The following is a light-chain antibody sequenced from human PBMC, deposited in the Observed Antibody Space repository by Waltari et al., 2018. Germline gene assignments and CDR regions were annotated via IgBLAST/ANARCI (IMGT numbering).Light chain of an antibody. V-gene: IGLV2-11*01. CDR3: CSYAGSYAYVV. J-gene: IGLJ2*01. Sequence: QSALTQPRSVSGSPGQSVTISCTGTSSDFGGYNYVSWYQQYPGNAPNRMIYDVSKRPSGVPDRSSGSKSGNTASLTISGLQAEDEADYYCCSYAGSYAYVVLGGGTKLTVL. CDR1: SSDFGGYNY. CDR2: DVS.